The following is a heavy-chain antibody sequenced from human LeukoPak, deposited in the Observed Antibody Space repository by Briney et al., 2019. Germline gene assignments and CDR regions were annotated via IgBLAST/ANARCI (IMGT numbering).Heavy chain of an antibody. D-gene: IGHD6-13*01. V-gene: IGHV4-59*01. CDR2: IYYSGST. Sequence: SETLSLTCNVSGGSISSYYWSWIRQPPGKGLEWIGYIYYSGSTNYNPSLESRVTISVDTSKNQFSLKLTSVTAADTAFYYCARGGSSSSLNHFDYCGHGTLVTVSS. CDR3: ARGGSSSSLNHFDY. CDR1: GGSISSYY. J-gene: IGHJ4*01.